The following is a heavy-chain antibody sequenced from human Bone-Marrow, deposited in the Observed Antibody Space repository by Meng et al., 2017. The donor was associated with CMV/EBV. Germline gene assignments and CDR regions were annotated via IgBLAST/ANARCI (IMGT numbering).Heavy chain of an antibody. CDR2: INHSGST. D-gene: IGHD6-19*01. CDR1: GGSFRGYY. J-gene: IGHJ4*02. V-gene: IGHV4-34*01. Sequence: QVQLKQWGAGMLQPSETLSLSCAFYGGSFRGYYWSWIRQPPGKGLEWIGEINHSGSTNYNPSLKSRVTISVDTSKNQFSLKLSSVTAADTAVYYCARAQAVAGRFCVYWGQGTLVTVSS. CDR3: ARAQAVAGRFCVY.